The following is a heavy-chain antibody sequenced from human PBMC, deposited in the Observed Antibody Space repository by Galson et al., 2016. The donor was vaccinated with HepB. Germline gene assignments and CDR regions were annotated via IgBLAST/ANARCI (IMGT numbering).Heavy chain of an antibody. Sequence: PAPVKPPQTLTLTCTFSGFSLRTSGVGVGWIRQPPGKALEWLALIYWDDDKRYSPSLKSRLTITKDTSKNQVVLTMTNMDPVDTATYYCARGVGAFDPWGQGTLVTVSS. CDR1: GFSLRTSGVG. CDR3: ARGVGAFDP. CDR2: IYWDDDK. J-gene: IGHJ5*02. V-gene: IGHV2-5*02. D-gene: IGHD1-26*01.